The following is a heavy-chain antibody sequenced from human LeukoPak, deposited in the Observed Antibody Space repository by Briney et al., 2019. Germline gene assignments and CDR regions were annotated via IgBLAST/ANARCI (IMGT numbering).Heavy chain of an antibody. Sequence: PSQTLSLTCTVSGGSISSGSYYWSWIRQPAGKGLEWIGRIYTSGSTNYNPSLKSRVTISVDTSKNQFSLKLSSVTAADTAVYYCARVSFWSGYRDYWGQGTLVTVYS. D-gene: IGHD3-3*01. CDR1: GGSISSGSYY. V-gene: IGHV4-61*02. CDR2: IYTSGST. CDR3: ARVSFWSGYRDY. J-gene: IGHJ4*02.